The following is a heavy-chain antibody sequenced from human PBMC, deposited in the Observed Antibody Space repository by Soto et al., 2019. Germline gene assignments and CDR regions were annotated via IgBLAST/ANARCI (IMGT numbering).Heavy chain of an antibody. CDR3: VRHASGWYEGYFYALGV. Sequence: EVQLVESGGDLVKPGGSLRLSCEASGFTFNTYTMNWVRQAPGKGLEWVSSIDSSSSSIYYADSVKGRFTISRDNAKNSLYLQMNSLRAEDTAASYCVRHASGWYEGYFYALGVWGQGTTVNVSS. V-gene: IGHV3-21*01. CDR2: IDSSSSSI. CDR1: GFTFNTYT. J-gene: IGHJ6*02. D-gene: IGHD6-19*01.